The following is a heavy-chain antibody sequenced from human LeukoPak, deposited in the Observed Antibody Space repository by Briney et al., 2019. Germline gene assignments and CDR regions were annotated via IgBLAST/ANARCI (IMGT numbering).Heavy chain of an antibody. D-gene: IGHD2-2*01. CDR2: ISPAGDST. J-gene: IGHJ4*02. V-gene: IGHV3-23*01. CDR3: ARRLVTAGITDFFDS. CDR1: GFTFSDYS. Sequence: GGSLRLSCTASGFTFSDYSMSWVRQAPGAGLEWVSAISPAGDSTTDADSVKGRFTISRDNSISTLYLQMNGLTAEDTALYYCARRLVTAGITDFFDSWGQGTLVSVSS.